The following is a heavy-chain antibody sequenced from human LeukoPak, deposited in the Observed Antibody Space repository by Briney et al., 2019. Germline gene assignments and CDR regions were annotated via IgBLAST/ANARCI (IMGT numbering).Heavy chain of an antibody. CDR3: AKDRGAVAGIDFDY. V-gene: IGHV3-9*01. Sequence: SLRLSCAASGLTFDEYAMHGVRQAPGRALEWVSGICWNSGSRGYADCVKGRFTIHRDNAKNSLYLQMNSLRAEDTVLYYCAKDRGAVAGIDFDYWGQGTLVTVSS. CDR1: GLTFDEYA. D-gene: IGHD6-19*01. CDR2: ICWNSGSR. J-gene: IGHJ4*02.